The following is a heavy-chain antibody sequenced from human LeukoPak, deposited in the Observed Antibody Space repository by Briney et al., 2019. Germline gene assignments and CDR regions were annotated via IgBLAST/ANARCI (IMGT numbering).Heavy chain of an antibody. Sequence: GGSLRLSCAASGFTFSSYWMSWVRQAPGKGLEWVANIKQDGSEKYYVDSVKGRFTISRDNAKNSLYLQMNSLRAEDTAVYYCASYNWNWVLDAFDIRGQGTMVTVSS. CDR3: ASYNWNWVLDAFDI. V-gene: IGHV3-7*01. CDR1: GFTFSSYW. D-gene: IGHD1-7*01. J-gene: IGHJ3*02. CDR2: IKQDGSEK.